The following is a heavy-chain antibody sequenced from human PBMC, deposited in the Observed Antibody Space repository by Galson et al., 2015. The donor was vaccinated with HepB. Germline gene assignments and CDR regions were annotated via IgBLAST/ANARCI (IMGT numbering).Heavy chain of an antibody. D-gene: IGHD6-6*01. V-gene: IGHV4-59*08. Sequence: ETLSLTCTVSGGSISSHYWSWIRQPPGKGLEWIGYIYYSGSTNYNPSLKSRVTISVDTSKNQFSLKLSSVTAADTAVYYCARRRRLRQLGFYYYYMDVWGKGTTVTVSS. CDR1: GGSISSHY. J-gene: IGHJ6*03. CDR3: ARRRRLRQLGFYYYYMDV. CDR2: IYYSGST.